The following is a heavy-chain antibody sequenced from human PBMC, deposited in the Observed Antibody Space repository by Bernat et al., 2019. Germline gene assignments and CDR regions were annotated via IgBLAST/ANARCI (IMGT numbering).Heavy chain of an antibody. V-gene: IGHV4-39*01. Sequence: QLQLQESGPGLVKPSETLSLTCTVSGGSISSSSYYWGWIRQPPGKGLEWIGSIYYSGSTYYNPSLKSRVTISEDTSKNQFSLKLSSVTAADTAVYYCASRSAGVPAAIFGYYYYYGMDVWGQGTTVTVSS. CDR3: ASRSAGVPAAIFGYYYYYGMDV. CDR2: IYYSGST. CDR1: GGSISSSSYY. J-gene: IGHJ6*02. D-gene: IGHD2-2*01.